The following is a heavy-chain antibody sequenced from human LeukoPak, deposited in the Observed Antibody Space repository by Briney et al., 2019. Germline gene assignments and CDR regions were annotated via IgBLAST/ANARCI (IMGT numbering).Heavy chain of an antibody. CDR3: ARDWPSSGTFGSWGSGDQAHFDY. CDR1: GFTFSSYE. V-gene: IGHV3-48*03. D-gene: IGHD3-10*01. CDR2: ISSSGSTI. J-gene: IGHJ4*02. Sequence: PGGSLRLSCAASGFTFSSYEMNWVRQAPGKGLEWVSYISSSGSTIYYADSVKGRFTISRDNAKNSLYLQMNSLRAEDTAVYYCARDWPSSGTFGSWGSGDQAHFDYWGQGTLVTVSS.